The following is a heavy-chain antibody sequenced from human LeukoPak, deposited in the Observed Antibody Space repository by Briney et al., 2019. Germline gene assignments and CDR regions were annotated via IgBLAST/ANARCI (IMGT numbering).Heavy chain of an antibody. V-gene: IGHV1-8*01. D-gene: IGHD6-13*01. Sequence: ASVKVSCKASGYTFTSYDINWVRQATGQGLEWMGWMNPNSGNTGYAQKFQGRVTMTRNTSISTAYMELSSLRSEDTAVYYCARSHSSSWYILIDYWGQGTLVTVSS. CDR1: GYTFTSYD. CDR2: MNPNSGNT. CDR3: ARSHSSSWYILIDY. J-gene: IGHJ4*02.